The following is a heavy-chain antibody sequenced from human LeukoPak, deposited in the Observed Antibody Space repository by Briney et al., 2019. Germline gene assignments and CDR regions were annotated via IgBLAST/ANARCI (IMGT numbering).Heavy chain of an antibody. D-gene: IGHD4-11*01. CDR3: AKTTSSYYYYMDV. CDR1: GGSISSSSYY. V-gene: IGHV4-39*07. J-gene: IGHJ6*03. Sequence: ASETLSLTYTVSGGSISSSSYYWGWIRQPPGKGLEWIGSIYYSGSTYYNPSLKSRVTISVNTSKNQFSLKLSSVTAADTAVYYCAKTTSSYYYYMDVWGKGTTVTVSS. CDR2: IYYSGST.